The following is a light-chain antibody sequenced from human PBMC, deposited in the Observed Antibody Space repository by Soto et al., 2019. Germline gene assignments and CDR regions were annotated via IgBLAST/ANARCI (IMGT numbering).Light chain of an antibody. CDR1: QRISNW. CDR2: TAS. V-gene: IGKV1-12*01. Sequence: DIQMTQSPSSVSASVGDRVTITCRASQRISNWLAWYQQKPGKAPKLLIYTASNLQSGVPSRFSGSGSGTDFTLTISNLQPEDSAIYYCQQANSFPLTFGGGTKVEIK. J-gene: IGKJ4*01. CDR3: QQANSFPLT.